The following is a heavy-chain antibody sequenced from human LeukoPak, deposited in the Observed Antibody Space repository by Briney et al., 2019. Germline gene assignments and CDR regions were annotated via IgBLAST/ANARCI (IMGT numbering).Heavy chain of an antibody. CDR1: GFTFSTYW. Sequence: GGSLRLSCAASGFTFSTYWMHGVRQAPGKGPVWVSRINSDGCSTTYADSMKGRFTISRDNAKSTLYLQMNSRRADDTAVYYCSRSYGMDVWGEGTTVTVSS. V-gene: IGHV3-74*01. CDR3: SRSYGMDV. CDR2: INSDGCST. J-gene: IGHJ6*01.